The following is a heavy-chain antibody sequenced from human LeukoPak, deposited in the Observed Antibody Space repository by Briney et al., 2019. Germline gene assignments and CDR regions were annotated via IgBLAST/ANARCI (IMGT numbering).Heavy chain of an antibody. D-gene: IGHD6-13*01. Sequence: ASVKVSCKASGYTFTGYYMHWVRQAPGQGLEWMGWINPNSGGTNYAQKFQGRVTMTRDTSISTAYMELSRLSYDDTAVYYCARRTSYSSSWYGGNNWFDPWGQGTLVTVSS. V-gene: IGHV1-2*02. J-gene: IGHJ5*02. CDR3: ARRTSYSSSWYGGNNWFDP. CDR1: GYTFTGYY. CDR2: INPNSGGT.